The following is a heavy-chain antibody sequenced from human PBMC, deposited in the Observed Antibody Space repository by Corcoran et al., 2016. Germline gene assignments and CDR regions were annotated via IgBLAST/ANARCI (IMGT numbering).Heavy chain of an antibody. J-gene: IGHJ4*02. D-gene: IGHD3-10*01. CDR2: MSYDGSNE. CDR1: GFSFSTYG. V-gene: IGHV3-30*18. CDR3: AKPYGSGTYFLFYYFDA. Sequence: QVQLVESGGGVVQPGKSLRLSCAASGFSFSTYGMHWVRQAPGKGLEWVIFMSYDGSNEYYADSVKGRFTIARDNSRNTLYLQMNSLRAEDTAVYYCAKPYGSGTYFLFYYFDAWGQGTLVTVSS.